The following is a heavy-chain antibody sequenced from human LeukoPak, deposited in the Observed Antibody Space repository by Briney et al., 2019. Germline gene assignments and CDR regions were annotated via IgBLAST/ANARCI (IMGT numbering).Heavy chain of an antibody. Sequence: GASVKVSCKASGGTFSSYAISWVRQAPGQGLEWMGGIIPIFGTANYAQKFQGRVTITADESTSTAYMELSSLRSEDTAVYYCAREAYCGGDCYKLGYWGQGTLVTVSS. CDR2: IIPIFGTA. J-gene: IGHJ4*02. V-gene: IGHV1-69*13. CDR3: AREAYCGGDCYKLGY. D-gene: IGHD2-21*01. CDR1: GGTFSSYA.